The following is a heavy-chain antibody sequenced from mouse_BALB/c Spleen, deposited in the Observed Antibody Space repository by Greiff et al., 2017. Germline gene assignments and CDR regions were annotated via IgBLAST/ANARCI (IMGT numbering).Heavy chain of an antibody. CDR3: ARSDYGNYVGWFAY. Sequence: VQLKESGAELVKPGASVKLSCTASGFNIKDTYMHWVKQRPEQGLEWIGRIDPANGNTKYDPKFQGKATITADTSSNTAYLQLSSLTSEDTAVYYCARSDYGNYVGWFAYWGQGTLVTVSA. CDR2: IDPANGNT. J-gene: IGHJ3*01. V-gene: IGHV14-3*02. CDR1: GFNIKDTY. D-gene: IGHD2-1*01.